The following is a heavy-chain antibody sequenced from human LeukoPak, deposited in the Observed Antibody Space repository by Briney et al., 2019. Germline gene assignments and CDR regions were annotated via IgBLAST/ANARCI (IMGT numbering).Heavy chain of an antibody. CDR1: GFIFSSYG. CDR3: AKEDVVVITIRYFQH. V-gene: IGHV3-30*18. CDR2: ISYDGGNK. D-gene: IGHD3-22*01. Sequence: PGRSRRLSCAASGFIFSSYGMHWVRQAPGKGLDWVAVISYDGGNKYYADSVKGRFTISRDNSKNTLYLQMNSLRTEDTAIYYCAKEDVVVITIRYFQHWGQGTLFTVSS. J-gene: IGHJ1*01.